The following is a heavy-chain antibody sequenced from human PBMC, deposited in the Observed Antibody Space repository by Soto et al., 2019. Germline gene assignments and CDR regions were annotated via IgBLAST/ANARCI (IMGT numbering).Heavy chain of an antibody. D-gene: IGHD1-1*01. Sequence: GGPLRLSCASSGFTFSLYGMPWVRLAPGKGLEWMAARWDDGRRKDYADSVKDRLFISRDNSKNTLYLQLDSLRPEDTAVYYCGTWQGSLNFHYWGQGTLVTVSS. CDR3: GTWQGSLNFHY. V-gene: IGHV3-33*01. CDR2: RWDDGRRK. J-gene: IGHJ4*02. CDR1: GFTFSLYG.